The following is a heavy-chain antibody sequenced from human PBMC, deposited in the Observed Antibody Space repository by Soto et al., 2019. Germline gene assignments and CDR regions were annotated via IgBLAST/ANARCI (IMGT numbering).Heavy chain of an antibody. J-gene: IGHJ6*02. V-gene: IGHV4-34*01. Sequence: PSETLSLTCAVYGGSFSVYYWSWIRQPPGKGLEWIGEINHSGSTNYNPSLKSRVTISVDTSKNQFSLKLSSVTAADTAVYYCARVRGRYFDWFHWFYGMDVWGQGTTVTVSS. CDR3: ARVRGRYFDWFHWFYGMDV. CDR2: INHSGST. D-gene: IGHD3-9*01. CDR1: GGSFSVYY.